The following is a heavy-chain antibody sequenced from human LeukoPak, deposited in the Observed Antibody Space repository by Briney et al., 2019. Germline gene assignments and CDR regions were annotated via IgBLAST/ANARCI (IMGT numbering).Heavy chain of an antibody. CDR1: GYTFTDYH. CDR2: INPKSGGT. D-gene: IGHD7-27*01. Sequence: ASVKVSCKACGYTFTDYHMHWVRQAPGQGPEWMGWINPKSGGTNYAQKFQGRVTMTRDTSISTAYMELSSLSSDDTAVYYCVRYARANWERYYFDYWGQGTLVTVSS. CDR3: VRYARANWERYYFDY. V-gene: IGHV1-2*02. J-gene: IGHJ4*02.